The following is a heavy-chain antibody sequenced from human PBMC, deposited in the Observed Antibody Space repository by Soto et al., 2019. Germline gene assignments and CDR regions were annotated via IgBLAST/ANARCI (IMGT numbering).Heavy chain of an antibody. CDR2: ISGSGGST. CDR1: GFTFSSYA. J-gene: IGHJ6*02. Sequence: GGSLRLSCAASGFTFSSYAMSWVRQAPGKGLEWVSAISGSGGSTYYADSVKGRFTISRDNSKNTLYLQMNSLRAEDTAVYYCAKEVPYYDFWSGYSNGMDVWGQGTTVTVSS. V-gene: IGHV3-23*01. D-gene: IGHD3-3*01. CDR3: AKEVPYYDFWSGYSNGMDV.